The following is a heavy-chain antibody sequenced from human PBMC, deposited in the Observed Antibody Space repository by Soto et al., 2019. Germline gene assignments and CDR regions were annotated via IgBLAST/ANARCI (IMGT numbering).Heavy chain of an antibody. CDR2: INPSVGST. CDR3: ARARDMDV. Sequence: WVRQAPGQGLEWMGIINPSVGSTTYAQNFQDRVTMTRDTSTTTVYMELSSLRSEDTAVYYCARARDMDVWGQGTTVTVSS. J-gene: IGHJ6*02. V-gene: IGHV1-46*01.